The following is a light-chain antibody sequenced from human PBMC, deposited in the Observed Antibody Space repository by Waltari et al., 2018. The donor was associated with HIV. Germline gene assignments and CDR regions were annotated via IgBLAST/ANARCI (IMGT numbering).Light chain of an antibody. Sequence: DIVLTQSPDTMAVSLGERAPVNCTSSKTVLYSSDNRDYLAWYQVRPGQPPQLLIYWASTRQSGVPDRFSGSGSGTHFTLTISGLQAEDVAIYYCQQYYTTPQSFGQGTRLEI. J-gene: IGKJ2*03. CDR3: QQYYTTPQS. CDR2: WAS. CDR1: KTVLYSSDNRDY. V-gene: IGKV4-1*01.